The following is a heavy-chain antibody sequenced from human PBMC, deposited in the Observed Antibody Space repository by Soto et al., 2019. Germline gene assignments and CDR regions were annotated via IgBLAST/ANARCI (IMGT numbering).Heavy chain of an antibody. J-gene: IGHJ3*02. Sequence: EAQLLESGGGLGQPGGSLRLSCVASGFTFNMYAMSWVRQAPGKGLEWVSGIGGGYDDTNYADSVKGRFTISRDNSKNTLVLQMTSLRDEDTAIYYCAKDRQDHNSVWDPFDIWGQGTMVTVSS. V-gene: IGHV3-23*01. CDR3: AKDRQDHNSVWDPFDI. CDR2: IGGGYDDT. D-gene: IGHD1-20*01. CDR1: GFTFNMYA.